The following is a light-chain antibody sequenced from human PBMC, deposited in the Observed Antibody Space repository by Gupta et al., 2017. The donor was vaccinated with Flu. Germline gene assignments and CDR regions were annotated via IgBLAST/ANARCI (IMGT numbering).Light chain of an antibody. V-gene: IGKV1-5*03. CDR3: QQYDTYSGT. CDR1: QSIRNW. Sequence: PSTLSASVGDRVTITCRASQSIRNWLAWYQQKPVKAPNLLIYKASSLESGVPSRFSGSGSGTEFTLTISILHPDDFATYYCQQYDTYSGTFGQGTKLEIK. CDR2: KAS. J-gene: IGKJ2*01.